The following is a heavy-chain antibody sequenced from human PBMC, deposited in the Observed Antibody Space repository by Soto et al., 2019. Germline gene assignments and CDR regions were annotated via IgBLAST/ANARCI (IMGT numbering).Heavy chain of an antibody. J-gene: IGHJ4*02. Sequence: GSSVKVSCKASGCTFISYAISWVRQAPGQGLEWMGGVIPIFGTANYAQKFQGRVTITDDKSTSTAYMELSSLRSEDTAVDYCARDRDSGYHSNFDYWGKGHXVTVSS. CDR2: VIPIFGTA. CDR1: GCTFISYA. D-gene: IGHD5-12*01. V-gene: IGHV1-69*06. CDR3: ARDRDSGYHSNFDY.